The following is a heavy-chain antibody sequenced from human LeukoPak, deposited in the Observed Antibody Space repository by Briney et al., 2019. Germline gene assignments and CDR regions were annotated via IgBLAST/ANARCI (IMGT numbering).Heavy chain of an antibody. Sequence: SETLSLACSVSGSSISNYYWSWIRQSPGKGLEWIGYIYSTGSTDYNPSLKSRVTISVETSKNQFSLRLSSVTAADTAVYFCARHEGLARPFDYWGQGTLVPVSS. D-gene: IGHD6-19*01. CDR3: ARHEGLARPFDY. CDR1: GSSISNYY. CDR2: IYSTGST. J-gene: IGHJ4*02. V-gene: IGHV4-59*08.